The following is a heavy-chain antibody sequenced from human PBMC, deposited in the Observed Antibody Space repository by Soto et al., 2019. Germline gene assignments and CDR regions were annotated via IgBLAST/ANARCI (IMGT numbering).Heavy chain of an antibody. CDR3: AHRSRGYAYYFDQ. D-gene: IGHD5-12*01. V-gene: IGHV2-5*02. J-gene: IGHJ4*02. Sequence: QITLKESGPALVRPTQTLTLTCSFSGFSLTTRGVAVGWIRQPPGTALEWLALIFWDDDKWYSPSLRSRLTTAYGTSKSHVVLTVTNMDPVDTATYFCAHRSRGYAYYFDQWGQGTLVTVSS. CDR1: GFSLTTRGVA. CDR2: IFWDDDK.